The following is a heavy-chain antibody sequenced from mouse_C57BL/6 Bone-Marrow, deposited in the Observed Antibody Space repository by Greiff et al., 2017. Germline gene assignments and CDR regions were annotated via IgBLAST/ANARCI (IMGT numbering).Heavy chain of an antibody. J-gene: IGHJ4*01. CDR1: GFTFSSYG. CDR2: ISSGGSYT. V-gene: IGHV5-6*01. Sequence: EVKLVESGGDLVKPGGSLKLSCAASGFTFSSYGMSWVRQTPDKRLAWVATISSGGSYTYYPDSVKGRFTISRDNAKNTLYLQKSSLKSEDTAMYYCARQGYYYAMDYWGQGTSVTVSS. CDR3: ARQGYYYAMDY.